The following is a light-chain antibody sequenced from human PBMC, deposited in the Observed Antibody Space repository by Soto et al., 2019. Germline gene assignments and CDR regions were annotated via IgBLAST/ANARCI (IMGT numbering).Light chain of an antibody. CDR2: GAS. CDR3: QKYDSAPLT. CDR1: QGFSNS. J-gene: IGKJ4*01. V-gene: IGKV1-27*01. Sequence: DIRMTQSPSSLTASIGDRVTIFCRASQGFSNSLAWYQQKPGKVPTLLIYGASILQSGVPSRFSGSGSGTEFTLTISCLQPEDVATYFCQKYDSAPLTFGGGTKVEIK.